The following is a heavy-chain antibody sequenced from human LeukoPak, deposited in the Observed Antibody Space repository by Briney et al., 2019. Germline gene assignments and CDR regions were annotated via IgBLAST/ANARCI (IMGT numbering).Heavy chain of an antibody. CDR2: ISSSSSYI. J-gene: IGHJ5*02. Sequence: GGSLRLSCAASGFTFSSYSMNWVRQAPGKGLEWVSSISSSSSYIYYADSVKGRFTISRDNAKNSLYLQMNSLRAEDTAVYYCARVNYYDSSGYRANWFDPWGQGTLVTVSS. D-gene: IGHD3-22*01. V-gene: IGHV3-21*01. CDR3: ARVNYYDSSGYRANWFDP. CDR1: GFTFSSYS.